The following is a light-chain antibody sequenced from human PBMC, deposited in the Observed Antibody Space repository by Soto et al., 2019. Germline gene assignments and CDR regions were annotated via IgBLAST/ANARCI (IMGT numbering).Light chain of an antibody. CDR3: SSYTSSSDV. CDR2: DVS. V-gene: IGLV2-14*01. Sequence: QSALTQPASVSGSPGQSITISCTGTSSDVGGYNYVSWYQQHPGKAPKLMIYDVSNRPSGVSNRFSGSKSGNTASLTISGLQADDEADYYCSSYTSSSDVFGTGTKLTVL. CDR1: SSDVGGYNY. J-gene: IGLJ1*01.